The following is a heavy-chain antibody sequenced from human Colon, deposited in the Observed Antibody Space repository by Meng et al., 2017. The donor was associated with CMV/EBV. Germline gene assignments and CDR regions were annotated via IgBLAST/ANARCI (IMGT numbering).Heavy chain of an antibody. D-gene: IGHD3-10*01. J-gene: IGHJ4*02. CDR1: GYPFTGYF. Sequence: QVHLARSGAELKKPGASVKVSCKTSGYPFTGYFMFWVRQAPGQGLEWMGSLNPNSGDTNSAQKFHGRLTMTRDTSIHTAYMELGSLRSDDTAVYYCATISGGDFDFWGQGTLVTVSS. V-gene: IGHV1-2*02. CDR3: ATISGGDFDF. CDR2: LNPNSGDT.